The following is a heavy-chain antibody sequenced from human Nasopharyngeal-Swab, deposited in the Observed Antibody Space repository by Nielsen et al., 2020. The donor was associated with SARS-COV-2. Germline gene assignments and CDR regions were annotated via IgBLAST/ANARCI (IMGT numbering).Heavy chain of an antibody. CDR1: GFTFSSYA. D-gene: IGHD2-2*01. V-gene: IGHV3-23*01. CDR3: AKTVGNCSSTSCYRAYYFDY. J-gene: IGHJ4*02. CDR2: ISGSGGST. Sequence: GESLKISCAASGFTFSSYAMSWVRQAPGKGLEWVSGISGSGGSTYYADSVKGRFTISRDNSKNTLYLQMNSLRAEDTAVYYCAKTVGNCSSTSCYRAYYFDYWGQGTLVTVSS.